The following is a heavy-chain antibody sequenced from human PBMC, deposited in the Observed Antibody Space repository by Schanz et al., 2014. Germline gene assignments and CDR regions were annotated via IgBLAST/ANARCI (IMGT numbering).Heavy chain of an antibody. CDR2: IDPNSGGT. V-gene: IGHV1-2*02. Sequence: QVQLVQSGAEVKKPGASVRVSCKVSGYAFTTYGISWVRQAPGQGPEFMGWIDPNSGGTNYAQKFQGRVTMTRDTSTSTVYMELSSLRSEDTAVYYCASALTTWGGMDVWGQGTTVTVSS. CDR3: ASALTTWGGMDV. D-gene: IGHD4-4*01. CDR1: GYAFTTYG. J-gene: IGHJ6*02.